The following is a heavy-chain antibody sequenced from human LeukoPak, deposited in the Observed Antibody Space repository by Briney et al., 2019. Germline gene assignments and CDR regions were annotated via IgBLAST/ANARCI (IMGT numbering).Heavy chain of an antibody. CDR3: AIVYSSGWYYHYYYYMDV. J-gene: IGHJ6*03. V-gene: IGHV1-8*01. Sequence: ASVKVSCKASGYTSTSYDINWVRQATGQGLEWMGWMNPNSGNTGYAQKFQGRVTMTRNTSISTAYMELSSLRSEDTAVYYCAIVYSSGWYYHYYYYMDVWGKGTTVTVSS. D-gene: IGHD6-19*01. CDR1: GYTSTSYD. CDR2: MNPNSGNT.